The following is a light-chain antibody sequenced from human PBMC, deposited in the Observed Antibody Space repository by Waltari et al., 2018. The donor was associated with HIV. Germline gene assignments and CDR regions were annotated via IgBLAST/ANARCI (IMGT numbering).Light chain of an antibody. J-gene: IGLJ1*01. CDR1: SSDVGGYNY. Sequence: QSALTQPASVSGSPGQSINISCTGTSSDVGGYNYVSWYQHHPGKAPQLLIYEVSNRPSGVSNRFSGSKSANTASLTISGLQAEDEADYYCSSYTSSSTLVFGSGTKVTAL. CDR2: EVS. V-gene: IGLV2-14*01. CDR3: SSYTSSSTLV.